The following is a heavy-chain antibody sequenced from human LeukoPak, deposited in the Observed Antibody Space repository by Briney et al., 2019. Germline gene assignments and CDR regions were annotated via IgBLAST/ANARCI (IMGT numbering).Heavy chain of an antibody. J-gene: IGHJ4*02. Sequence: SETLSLTCGVSGVSTNDYYWSWIRQSPGKGLESIGEISHTEGTRYNPSLESRVTMSVGTSENLLSLKLIFVTAADTAVYYCARIRCGHSGSVCYNHWGLGTLVTVSS. V-gene: IGHV4-34*01. CDR2: ISHTEGT. D-gene: IGHD2-21*01. CDR3: ARIRCGHSGSVCYNH. CDR1: GVSTNDYY.